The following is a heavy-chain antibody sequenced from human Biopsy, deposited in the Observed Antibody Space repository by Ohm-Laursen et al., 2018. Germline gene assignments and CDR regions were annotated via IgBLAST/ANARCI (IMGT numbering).Heavy chain of an antibody. Sequence: GSLRLSCAASGFTFSDYYMSWIRQAPGKGLEWVSYITSGGSTTDYADSVKGRFTISRDNAKSSLFLQMNSLRAEDTAVYYCARDVEGFYSYAIDVWGQGTTVTVSS. J-gene: IGHJ6*02. V-gene: IGHV3-11*01. CDR2: ITSGGSTT. CDR1: GFTFSDYY. CDR3: ARDVEGFYSYAIDV. D-gene: IGHD5-24*01.